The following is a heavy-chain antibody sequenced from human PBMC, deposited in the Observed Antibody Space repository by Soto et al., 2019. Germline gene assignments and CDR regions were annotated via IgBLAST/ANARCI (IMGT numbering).Heavy chain of an antibody. CDR1: GDSIISSTW. J-gene: IGHJ4*02. Sequence: QVQLQESGPGLVKPSETLSLTCAVSGDSIISSTWWSWVRQSPGKGLQWIGYIYHSGSTNYNPCLSSRVTLVVQKYQNQFSLILNSVTASNKAIYYCARERRRRNMEKESWRQGTLVTV. V-gene: IGHV4-4*02. CDR2: IYHSGST. D-gene: IGHD3-10*01. CDR3: ARERRRRNMEKES.